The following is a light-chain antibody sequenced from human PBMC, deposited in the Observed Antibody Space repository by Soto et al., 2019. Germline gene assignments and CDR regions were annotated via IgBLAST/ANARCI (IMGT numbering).Light chain of an antibody. J-gene: IGLJ1*01. CDR2: DVT. CDR3: SSYTTSSTRV. V-gene: IGLV2-14*03. CDR1: SRDVGGYNY. Sequence: QSALTQPASVSGSPGQSITISCTGSSRDVGGYNYVSWYQQHPGKAPKLIIYDVTDRPSGVSNRFSGSKSGNTASLTISGLQAGDEADYYCSSYTTSSTRVFGTGTKVTVL.